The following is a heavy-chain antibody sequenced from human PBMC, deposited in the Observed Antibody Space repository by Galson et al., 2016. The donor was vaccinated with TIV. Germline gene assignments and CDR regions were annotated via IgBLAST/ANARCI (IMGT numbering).Heavy chain of an antibody. D-gene: IGHD6-6*01. CDR2: ISGYNGKT. Sequence: SVKVSCKATGYTFTSFGIAWVRQAPGQGLEWMGWISGYNGKTYYAQKFQDRVTMTTDTSTNPAYMELRSLSSDDTAVYYCTRDRSIAAPRDMDVWGQGTAVTFSS. CDR1: GYTFTSFG. V-gene: IGHV1-18*01. J-gene: IGHJ6*02. CDR3: TRDRSIAAPRDMDV.